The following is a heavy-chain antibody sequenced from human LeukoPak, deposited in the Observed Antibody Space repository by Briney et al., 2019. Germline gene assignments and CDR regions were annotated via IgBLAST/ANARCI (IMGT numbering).Heavy chain of an antibody. CDR2: IYYSGSS. CDR3: ARVPRSYYYYYMDV. V-gene: IGHV4-59*07. D-gene: IGHD2-2*01. Sequence: SDTLSLTCAVYGGSFSGYYWSWIRQPPGKGLEWLGYIYYSGSSNYNPSLKSRVTISADTSKNQFSLKLSSVTAADTAVYYCARVPRSYYYYYMDVWGKGTTVTVSS. CDR1: GGSFSGYY. J-gene: IGHJ6*03.